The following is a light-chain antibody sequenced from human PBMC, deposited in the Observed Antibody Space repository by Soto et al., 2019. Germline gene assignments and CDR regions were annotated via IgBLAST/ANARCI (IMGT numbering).Light chain of an antibody. CDR2: DVS. J-gene: IGLJ1*01. CDR3: SSYTSSSLWV. CDR1: SSDVGGYNY. V-gene: IGLV2-14*01. Sequence: QSALTQPASVSGSPGQSITISCTGTSSDVGGYNYVSWYQQHPGKAPKLMIYDVSNRPSGVSNRFSGSKSGNTASLTLSGLQAEDEADYYCSSYTSSSLWVFGTGTKVTVL.